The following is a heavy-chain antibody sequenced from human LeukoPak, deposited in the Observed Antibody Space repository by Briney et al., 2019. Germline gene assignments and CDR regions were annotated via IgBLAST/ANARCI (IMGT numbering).Heavy chain of an antibody. CDR2: IIPIFGTA. V-gene: IGHV1-69*13. Sequence: ASVKVSCKASGGTFSSYAISWVRQAPGQGLEWMGGIIPIFGTANYAQKFQGRVTITADESTSTAYMELSSLRSEDTAVYYCARDYYDSSGYRYWGQGTLVTVSS. J-gene: IGHJ4*02. CDR1: GGTFSSYA. D-gene: IGHD3-22*01. CDR3: ARDYYDSSGYRY.